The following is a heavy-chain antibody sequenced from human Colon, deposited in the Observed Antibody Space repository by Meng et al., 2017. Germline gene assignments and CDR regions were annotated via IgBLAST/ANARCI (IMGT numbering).Heavy chain of an antibody. CDR1: GYTFTSYT. CDR3: ARDGRYEYLRFFLH. V-gene: IGHV1-3*01. Sequence: ASVKVSCKASGYTFTSYTIHWVRQAPGQRPEWMGWINAGNGDTKYSPSFQGSVTFTRDTSASTAYMELNSLRSEDTAIYYCARDGRYEYLRFFLHWGQGTLVTVSS. D-gene: IGHD6-6*01. CDR2: INAGNGDT. J-gene: IGHJ1*01.